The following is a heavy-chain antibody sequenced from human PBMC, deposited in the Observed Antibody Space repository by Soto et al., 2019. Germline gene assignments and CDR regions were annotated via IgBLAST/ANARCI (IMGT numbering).Heavy chain of an antibody. J-gene: IGHJ5*02. V-gene: IGHV4-30-2*01. CDR3: TREYSGYAKNRFDP. CDR2: IYHSGST. D-gene: IGHD5-12*01. CDR1: GGSISSGGYC. Sequence: PSETLSLTCAVSGGSISSGGYCWSWIRQPPGKGLEWIGYIYHSGSTYYNPSLKSRVTISVDGSKNQFSLTLSSVTAADTAVYYCTREYSGYAKNRFDPWRQVTLVTVSS.